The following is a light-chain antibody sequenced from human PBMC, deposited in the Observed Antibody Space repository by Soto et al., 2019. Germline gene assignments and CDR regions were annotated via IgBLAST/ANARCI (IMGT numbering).Light chain of an antibody. CDR1: SSTIGSKY. J-gene: IGLJ3*02. CDR2: RND. V-gene: IGLV1-47*01. Sequence: QSVLTQPPSASGTPGQRVTISCSGSSSTIGSKYVYWYQQLPGTAPKLLIYRNDQRPSGVPDRFSGSKSGTSASLAISGLRSEDEADYYCAAWDGSLRGWVFGGGTKLTVL. CDR3: AAWDGSLRGWV.